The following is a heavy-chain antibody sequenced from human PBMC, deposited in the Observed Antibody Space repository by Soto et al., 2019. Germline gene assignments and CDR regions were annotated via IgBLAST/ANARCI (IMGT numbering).Heavy chain of an antibody. V-gene: IGHV3-11*01. Sequence: QVQLVESGGGLVRPGGSLRLSCTASGFALIDYMSWIRQAPGRGLECVSYISGSGTAIYTADSVKSRFTVSKNDAKNSLYLQMNSLTAEDTAVYYCARDYSNKGFDYWGHGTLVTVSS. D-gene: IGHD4-4*01. CDR2: ISGSGTAI. J-gene: IGHJ4*01. CDR1: GFALIDY. CDR3: ARDYSNKGFDY.